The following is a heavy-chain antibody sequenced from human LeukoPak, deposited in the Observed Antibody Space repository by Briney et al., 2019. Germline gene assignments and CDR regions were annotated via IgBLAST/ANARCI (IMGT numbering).Heavy chain of an antibody. CDR3: AQGGCSTSCPFDY. V-gene: IGHV3-23*01. Sequence: GGSLRLSCAGSGFTSSSHGMSWVRQAPGKGLEWVSSISGSGSSAFYADSVKGRFTISRDNSKNTLYLQMNSLRDEDTAVYYCAQGGCSTSCPFDYWGQGTQVTVSS. J-gene: IGHJ4*02. CDR1: GFTSSSHG. CDR2: ISGSGSSA. D-gene: IGHD2-2*01.